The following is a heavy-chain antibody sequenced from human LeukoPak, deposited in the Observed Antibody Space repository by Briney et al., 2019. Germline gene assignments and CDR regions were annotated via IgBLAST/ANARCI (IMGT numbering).Heavy chain of an antibody. CDR2: ISAYNGNT. CDR3: ARGMAGTPYYYGMDV. V-gene: IGHV1-18*01. CDR1: GYTFTSYG. J-gene: IGHJ6*02. Sequence: GASVKVSCKASGYTFTSYGISWVRQAPGQGLEWMGWISAYNGNTNYAQKLQGRVTMTTDTSTSTAYMELRSLRSDDTAVYYCARGMAGTPYYYGMDVWGQGTTVTVSS. D-gene: IGHD6-19*01.